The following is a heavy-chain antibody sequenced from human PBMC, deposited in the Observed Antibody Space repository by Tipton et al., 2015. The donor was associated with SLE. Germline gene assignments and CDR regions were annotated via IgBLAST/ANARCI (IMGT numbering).Heavy chain of an antibody. CDR1: GFTFSSYS. J-gene: IGHJ3*02. CDR3: ASPNGYHRAFDI. V-gene: IGHV3-48*01. Sequence: GSLRLSCAASGFTFSSYSMNWVRQAPGKGLEWVSYISSSSSTIYYADSVKGRFTISRDNAKNSLYLQMNSLRAEDTAVYYCASPNGYHRAFDIWGQGTMVTVSS. D-gene: IGHD5-24*01. CDR2: ISSSSSTI.